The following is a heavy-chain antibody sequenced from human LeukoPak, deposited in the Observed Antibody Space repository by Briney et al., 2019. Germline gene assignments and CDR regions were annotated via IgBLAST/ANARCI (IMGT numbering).Heavy chain of an antibody. CDR1: GFTFSSYG. J-gene: IGHJ4*02. D-gene: IGHD3-22*01. Sequence: GGSLRLSCAASGFTFSSYGMHWVRQAPGKGLEWVAFIRYDGSNKYYADSVKGRFTISRDNSKNTLYLQMNSLRAEDTAVYYCAKDHGAGDSSVSPDYWGQGTLVTVSS. V-gene: IGHV3-30*02. CDR3: AKDHGAGDSSVSPDY. CDR2: IRYDGSNK.